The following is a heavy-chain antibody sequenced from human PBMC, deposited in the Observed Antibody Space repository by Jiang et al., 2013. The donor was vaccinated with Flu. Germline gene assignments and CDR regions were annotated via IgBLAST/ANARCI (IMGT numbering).Heavy chain of an antibody. V-gene: IGHV4-39*01. CDR2: IYYSGNT. J-gene: IGHJ4*02. D-gene: IGHD3-22*01. CDR1: GGSISRSSYY. Sequence: GSGLVKPSETLSLTCTVSGGSISRSSYYWGWIRQPPGKGLECIGSIYYSGNTYYNPSLKSRVTMSVDTSKNQFSLKLSSVTAADTAVYYCARHTHYDSSGYYEPLDYWGQGTLVTVSS. CDR3: ARHTHYDSSGYYEPLDY.